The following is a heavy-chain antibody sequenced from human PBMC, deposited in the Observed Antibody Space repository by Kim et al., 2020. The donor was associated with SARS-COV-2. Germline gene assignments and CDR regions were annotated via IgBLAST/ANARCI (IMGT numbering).Heavy chain of an antibody. Sequence: TVRFTIARDKSKNALYLQMNSLGAEDTAVYYCARDRLMDIVVVPAGYFDYWGQGTLVTVSS. CDR3: ARDRLMDIVVVPAGYFDY. D-gene: IGHD2-2*03. J-gene: IGHJ4*02. V-gene: IGHV3-30*07.